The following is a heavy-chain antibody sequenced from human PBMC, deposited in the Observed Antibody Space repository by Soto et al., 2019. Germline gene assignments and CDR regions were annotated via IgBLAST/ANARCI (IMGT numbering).Heavy chain of an antibody. J-gene: IGHJ4*02. V-gene: IGHV4-39*01. Sequence: QLQLQESGPGVVKPSETLSLTCTVSGGSISSRNYYWGWIRQPPGQGLEWIGTIYYGGSTYYNPSLKSRVTISVDTSKNQFSLKLISVTAADTAVYYCATLYHTISTTWPKPFDYWGQGALVTVSS. CDR1: GGSISSRNYY. CDR2: IYYGGST. CDR3: ATLYHTISTTWPKPFDY. D-gene: IGHD3-3*02.